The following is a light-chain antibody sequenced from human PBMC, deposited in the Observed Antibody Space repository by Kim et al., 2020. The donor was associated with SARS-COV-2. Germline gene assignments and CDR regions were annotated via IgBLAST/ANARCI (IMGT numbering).Light chain of an antibody. CDR1: KLGYKY. J-gene: IGLJ3*02. CDR2: QDS. Sequence: VSPGQTAIITCSGDKLGYKYACWYQQKPGQSPVLVIYQDSKRPSGIPERFSGSNSGNTATLTISGTQAMDEADYYCQAWDSSTAVFGGGTQLTVL. V-gene: IGLV3-1*01. CDR3: QAWDSSTAV.